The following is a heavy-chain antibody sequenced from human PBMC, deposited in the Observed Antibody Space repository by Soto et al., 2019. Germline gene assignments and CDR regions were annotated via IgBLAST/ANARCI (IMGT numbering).Heavy chain of an antibody. V-gene: IGHV2-26*01. CDR2: IFSNDEK. CDR3: ARIGVYYGSGDADV. Sequence: QVTLKESGPALVKSTETLTLTCTVSGFSLNNVRMGVTWIRQPPGKALEWLAYIFSNDEKSYSTSLRSRLTISKDISKSQVVLIMTNMDPVHTGTYYCARIGVYYGSGDADVWGQGTTVTVPS. J-gene: IGHJ6*02. CDR1: GFSLNNVRMG. D-gene: IGHD3-3*01.